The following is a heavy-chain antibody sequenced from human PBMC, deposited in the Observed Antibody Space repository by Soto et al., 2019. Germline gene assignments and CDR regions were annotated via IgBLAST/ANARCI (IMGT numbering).Heavy chain of an antibody. V-gene: IGHV4-39*02. J-gene: IGHJ6*03. CDR1: GGSTSSSRY. CDR2: IDDSGRT. Sequence: QLQLQESGPGLVKPSETLSLTCTVSGGSTSSSRYWAWLRQPPGEGLEWIGSIDDSGRTYNNPSPKRRLTIYAATSTNKFSLELSSGTAADTAVYYCARGAGYDIVAGYYTNYCMDLWGRGTTVIVSS. CDR3: ARGAGYDIVAGYYTNYCMDL. D-gene: IGHD3-9*01.